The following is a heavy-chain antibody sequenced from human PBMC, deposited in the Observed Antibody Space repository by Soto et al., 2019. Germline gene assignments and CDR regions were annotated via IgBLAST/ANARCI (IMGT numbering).Heavy chain of an antibody. CDR2: VSYSGST. CDR1: GGSISSDY. Sequence: PSETLSLTCTVSGGSISSDYWNWIRQPPGKGLEWIGYVSYSGSTNYNLSLKSRVTISVDTSKNQFSLKLSSVTAADTAVYYCARVYGGSGTYYLYYIDYWGQGTLVTVSS. V-gene: IGHV4-59*01. J-gene: IGHJ4*02. D-gene: IGHD3-10*01. CDR3: ARVYGGSGTYYLYYIDY.